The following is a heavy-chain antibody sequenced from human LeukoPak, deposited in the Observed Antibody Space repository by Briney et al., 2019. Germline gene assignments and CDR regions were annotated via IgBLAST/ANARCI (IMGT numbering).Heavy chain of an antibody. Sequence: GGSLRLSCAASVFTFSSYAMSWVRQAPGKGLEWVSAISGSGGSTYYADSVKGRFTISRDNSKNTLYLQMNSLRAEDTAVYYCAKDPHYYGSGSYPEAFDYWGQGTLVTVSS. D-gene: IGHD3-10*01. CDR3: AKDPHYYGSGSYPEAFDY. CDR2: ISGSGGST. V-gene: IGHV3-23*01. J-gene: IGHJ4*02. CDR1: VFTFSSYA.